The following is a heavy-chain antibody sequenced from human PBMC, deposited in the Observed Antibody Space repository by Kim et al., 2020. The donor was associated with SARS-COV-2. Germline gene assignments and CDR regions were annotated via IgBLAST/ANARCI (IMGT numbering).Heavy chain of an antibody. D-gene: IGHD4-17*01. V-gene: IGHV3-11*05. CDR3: ARVSYGDYYGMDV. J-gene: IGHJ6*02. Sequence: YADSVKGRFTISRDNAKNSLYLQMNSLRAEDTAVYYCARVSYGDYYGMDVWGQGTTVTVSS.